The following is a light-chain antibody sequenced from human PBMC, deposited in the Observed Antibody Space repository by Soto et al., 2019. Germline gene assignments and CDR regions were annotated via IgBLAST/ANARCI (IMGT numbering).Light chain of an antibody. CDR2: DAS. J-gene: IGKJ1*01. Sequence: IQMTQSPSTLSASVGDTVTITCRASQSISVSLAWYQQKPGKAPNLLIYDASTLQGGVPSRFSGSGSGTGFTLTVTSLQPEDFATYFCQQYDKYSTFGHGTKVDIK. CDR1: QSISVS. CDR3: QQYDKYST. V-gene: IGKV1-5*01.